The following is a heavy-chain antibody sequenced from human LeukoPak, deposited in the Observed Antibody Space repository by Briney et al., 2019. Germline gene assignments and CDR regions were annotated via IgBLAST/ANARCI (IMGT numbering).Heavy chain of an antibody. CDR3: ARDAVSGMDV. CDR1: GFTFTSYS. CDR2: ISGGGGST. V-gene: IGHV3-23*01. D-gene: IGHD2-8*01. Sequence: GGSLRLSCAASGFTFTSYSMNWVRQAPGKGLEWVSTISGGGGSTYYADSVKGRFTISRDNSKNTLYLQMNSLRAEDTAVYYCARDAVSGMDVWGQGTTVTVSS. J-gene: IGHJ6*02.